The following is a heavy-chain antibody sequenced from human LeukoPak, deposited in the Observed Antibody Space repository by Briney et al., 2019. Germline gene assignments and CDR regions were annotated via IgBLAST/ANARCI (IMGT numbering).Heavy chain of an antibody. V-gene: IGHV1-24*01. CDR3: ATDRITMVRGVIMKGGFDY. CDR2: FDPEDGET. CDR1: GYTLTELS. Sequence: ASVKVSCKVSGYTLTELSMHWVRQAPGKGLEWMGGFDPEDGETIYAQKFQGRVTMTEDTSTDTAYMELSSLRCEDTAVYYCATDRITMVRGVIMKGGFDYWGQGTLVTVSS. D-gene: IGHD3-10*01. J-gene: IGHJ4*02.